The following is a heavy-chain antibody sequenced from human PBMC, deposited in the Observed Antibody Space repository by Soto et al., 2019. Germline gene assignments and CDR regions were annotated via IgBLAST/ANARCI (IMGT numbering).Heavy chain of an antibody. CDR3: ARRNAGDWQWFDY. V-gene: IGHV1-69*01. Sequence: QGQLVQSGAEVKKPGSSVKVSCKASGGTFNNDAFSWVRQAPGQGLEWLGGLIPIFVTPNYSQKFQGRVTITADESTTTVYMELTSLRSDDTAIYYCARRNAGDWQWFDYWGQGTLVTVSS. J-gene: IGHJ4*02. CDR2: LIPIFVTP. CDR1: GGTFNNDA. D-gene: IGHD6-19*01.